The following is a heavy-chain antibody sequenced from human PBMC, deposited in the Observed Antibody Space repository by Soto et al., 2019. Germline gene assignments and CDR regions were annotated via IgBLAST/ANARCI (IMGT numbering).Heavy chain of an antibody. CDR1: GFTFSSYG. D-gene: IGHD3-10*01. Sequence: QVQLVESGGGVVQPGMSLRLSCAAAGFTFSSYGMHWVRQAPGKGREWVAVISSDGSNKYYADSVKGRFTISRDNSKNTLYLQMNSLRAEATAVYYCAEIRGVIIGAIRYWGQGTLVTVSS. V-gene: IGHV3-30*18. CDR2: ISSDGSNK. CDR3: AEIRGVIIGAIRY. J-gene: IGHJ4*02.